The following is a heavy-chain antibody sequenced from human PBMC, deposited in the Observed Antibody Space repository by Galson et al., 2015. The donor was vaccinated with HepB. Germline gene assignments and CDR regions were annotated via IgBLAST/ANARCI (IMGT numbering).Heavy chain of an antibody. V-gene: IGHV3-33*01. CDR1: GFTFSSYG. J-gene: IGHJ4*02. CDR3: ARGFGECGGDCYLYIDY. D-gene: IGHD2-21*01. CDR2: IWYDGSNK. Sequence: SLRLSCAASGFTFSSYGMHWVRQAPGKGLEWVAVIWYDGSNKYYADSVKGRFTISRDNSKNTLYLQMNSLRAEDTAVYYCARGFGECGGDCYLYIDYWGQGTLVTVSS.